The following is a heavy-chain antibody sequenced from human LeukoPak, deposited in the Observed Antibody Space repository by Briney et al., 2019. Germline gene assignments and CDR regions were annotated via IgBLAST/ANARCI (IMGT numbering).Heavy chain of an antibody. J-gene: IGHJ5*02. Sequence: GGSLRLSCSASRFTFSSHAMSWVRQAPGEGLELVSTVSYNDVNTYYADSVKGRFFISRDNSRNTLYLQMNSLRAEDTAIYYCSKNPYSDGSHWFDPWGQGTLVTVSS. V-gene: IGHV3-23*01. CDR1: RFTFSSHA. CDR2: VSYNDVNT. CDR3: SKNPYSDGSHWFDP. D-gene: IGHD5-18*01.